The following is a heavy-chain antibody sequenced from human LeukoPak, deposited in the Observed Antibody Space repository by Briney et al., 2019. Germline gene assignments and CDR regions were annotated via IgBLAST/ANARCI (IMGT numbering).Heavy chain of an antibody. CDR2: INPNSGGT. D-gene: IGHD3-10*01. CDR3: ATANYYGSGSYRH. V-gene: IGHV1-2*02. Sequence: ASVKVSCKASGYTFTGYYMHWVRQAPGQGLEGMGWINPNSGGTNYAQKFQGRVTMTRDTSISTAYMELSRLRSDDTAVYYCATANYYGSGSYRHWGQGTLVTVSS. CDR1: GYTFTGYY. J-gene: IGHJ4*02.